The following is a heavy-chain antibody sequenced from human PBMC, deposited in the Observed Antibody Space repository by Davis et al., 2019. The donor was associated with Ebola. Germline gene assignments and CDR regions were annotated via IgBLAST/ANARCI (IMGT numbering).Heavy chain of an antibody. V-gene: IGHV4-34*01. Sequence: SETLSLTCAVYGGSFTDHVWDWIRPSPGKGLGWIGEIDHSGIRTYNPSLESRVTMSVDTSKNQFSLRLKSLTAADTAVYYCSDWNRWGQGTLVTVSS. CDR3: SDWNR. CDR1: GGSFTDHV. CDR2: IDHSGIR. D-gene: IGHD1-1*01. J-gene: IGHJ4*02.